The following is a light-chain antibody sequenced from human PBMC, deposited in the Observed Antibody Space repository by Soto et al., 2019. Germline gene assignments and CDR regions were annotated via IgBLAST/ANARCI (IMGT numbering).Light chain of an antibody. J-gene: IGKJ4*01. CDR3: QQDDNRPLT. CDR2: DAS. V-gene: IGKV1-33*01. Sequence: DIQMNQSPSSLSASVGDRVTITCQASQDISNYLNWYQQKPGKAPKLLIYDASNLETGVPSRFSGSGSGTDFTFTSSRLQPEDIATYYCQQDDNRPLTFGGGTKV. CDR1: QDISNY.